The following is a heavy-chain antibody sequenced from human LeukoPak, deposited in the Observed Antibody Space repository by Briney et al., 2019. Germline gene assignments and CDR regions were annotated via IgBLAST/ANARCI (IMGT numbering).Heavy chain of an antibody. D-gene: IGHD6-13*01. CDR3: ARPQGSSSWSTDAFDI. Sequence: AGGSLRLSCAASGFTFSSYSMNWVRQAPGKGLEWVSYIISSSSTIYYADSGKGRFTISRDNAKNSLYLQMNSLRAEDTAVYYCARPQGSSSWSTDAFDIWGQGTMVTVSS. V-gene: IGHV3-48*01. CDR1: GFTFSSYS. J-gene: IGHJ3*02. CDR2: IISSSSTI.